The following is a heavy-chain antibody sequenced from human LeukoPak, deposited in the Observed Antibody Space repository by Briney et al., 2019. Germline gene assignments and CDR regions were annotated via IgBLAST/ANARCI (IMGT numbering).Heavy chain of an antibody. V-gene: IGHV4-59*01. CDR1: GGSISNYY. CDR3: ARSSSSTLWWFDP. Sequence: SETLPLTCTVSGGSISNYYWSWIRQPPGKGLEWIGYIYYSGTTNYNPSLKSRVTISVDTSKDHFSLKLSSVTAVDTAVYFCARSSSSTLWWFDPWGQGILVTVSS. D-gene: IGHD6-13*01. J-gene: IGHJ5*02. CDR2: IYYSGTT.